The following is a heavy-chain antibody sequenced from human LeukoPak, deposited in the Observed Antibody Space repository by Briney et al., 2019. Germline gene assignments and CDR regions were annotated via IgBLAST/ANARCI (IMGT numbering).Heavy chain of an antibody. CDR3: ARDYYDSSGYYWFDP. CDR1: GGSISSGSYY. CDR2: IYTSGST. D-gene: IGHD3-22*01. Sequence: PSQTLSLTCTVSGGSISSGSYYWSWIRQPAGKGLEWIGRIYTSGSTNYNPSLKSRVTISVDTSKNQFSLKLSSVTAADTAVYYCARDYYDSSGYYWFDPWGQGTLVTVSS. V-gene: IGHV4-61*02. J-gene: IGHJ5*02.